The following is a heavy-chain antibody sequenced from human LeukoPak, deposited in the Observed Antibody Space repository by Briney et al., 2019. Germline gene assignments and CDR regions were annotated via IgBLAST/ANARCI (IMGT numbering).Heavy chain of an antibody. D-gene: IGHD2-2*01. CDR3: AEGGADCSSTSCPPHNWFDP. CDR1: GGSISSSTYY. Sequence: SETLSLTCTVSGGSISSSTYYWGWIRQPPGKSLEWIGSIYNSGITHYNPSLKSRVTISVDTSKNQFSLKLSSVTAADTAVYYCAEGGADCSSTSCPPHNWFDPWGQGTLVTVSS. V-gene: IGHV4-39*07. J-gene: IGHJ5*02. CDR2: IYNSGIT.